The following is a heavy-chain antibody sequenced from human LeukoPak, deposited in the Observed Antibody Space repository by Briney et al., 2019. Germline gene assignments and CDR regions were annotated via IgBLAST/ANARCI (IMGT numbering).Heavy chain of an antibody. CDR3: ARGPSSSSWSRFDP. J-gene: IGHJ5*02. CDR1: GFTVNSYN. Sequence: PGGSLRLFCSASGFTVNSYNINWVRQAPGKGLEWVSCISSSGTKYYADSVKGRFTTSRDNGKSSLFLEMNSLREEDTAVYYCARGPSSSSWSRFDPWGQGTLVTVSS. CDR2: ISSSGTK. D-gene: IGHD6-13*01. V-gene: IGHV3-48*02.